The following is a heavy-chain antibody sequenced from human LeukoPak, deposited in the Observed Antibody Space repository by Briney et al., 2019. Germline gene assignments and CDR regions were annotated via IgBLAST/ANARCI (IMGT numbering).Heavy chain of an antibody. CDR3: AKSNGYGLVDI. D-gene: IGHD3-10*01. CDR2: IFYSGST. Sequence: SETLSLTCTVSGGSIRSYYRSWIRQPPGKGLEWIGNIFYSGSTYYSPSLKSRVTISLDTSRNQFSLKLNSVTAADTAVYYCAKSNGYGLVDIWGQGTMVTVSS. V-gene: IGHV4-59*12. J-gene: IGHJ3*02. CDR1: GGSIRSYY.